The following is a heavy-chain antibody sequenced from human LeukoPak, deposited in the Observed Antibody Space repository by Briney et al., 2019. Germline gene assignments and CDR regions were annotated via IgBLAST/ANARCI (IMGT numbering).Heavy chain of an antibody. CDR1: GFTFSSYA. CDR2: ISGSGGST. V-gene: IGHV3-23*01. Sequence: GGSLRLSCAASGFTFSSYAMSWVRQAPGKGLEWVSAISGSGGSTYYAASVKGRFTISRDNSKNTLYLQMNSPRGEDTAVYYCAKEGGYCSSTSCYGGGPDYWGQGTLVTVSS. D-gene: IGHD2-2*01. J-gene: IGHJ4*02. CDR3: AKEGGYCSSTSCYGGGPDY.